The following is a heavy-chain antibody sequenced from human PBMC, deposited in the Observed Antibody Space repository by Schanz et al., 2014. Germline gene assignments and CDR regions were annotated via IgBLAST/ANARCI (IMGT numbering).Heavy chain of an antibody. D-gene: IGHD2-8*02. CDR1: GFTFSTST. Sequence: VQLVESGGGLVQPGGSLRLSCAASGFTFSTSTMHWVRQAPGKGLEWVGVISYDGSKKSYADSVKGRFTISRDNFKGALYLQMSSLRAEDTAVYYCAKSLESCPGGRCSRGYFDYWGQGTLVTVSS. CDR3: AKSLESCPGGRCSRGYFDY. V-gene: IGHV3-30*18. CDR2: ISYDGSKK. J-gene: IGHJ4*02.